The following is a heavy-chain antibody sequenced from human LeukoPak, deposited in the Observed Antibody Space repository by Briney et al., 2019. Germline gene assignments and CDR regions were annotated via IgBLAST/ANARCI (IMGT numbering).Heavy chain of an antibody. CDR2: ISGSGGST. D-gene: IGHD2-2*01. CDR3: AKGGYCSSTSCEIHYYYYGMDV. Sequence: GGSLRLSCAASGFTSSSYAMSWVRQAPGKGLEWVSAISGSGGSTYYADSVKGRFTISRDNSKNTLYLQMNSLRAEDTAVYYCAKGGYCSSTSCEIHYYYYGMDVWGQGTTVTVSS. V-gene: IGHV3-23*01. CDR1: GFTSSSYA. J-gene: IGHJ6*02.